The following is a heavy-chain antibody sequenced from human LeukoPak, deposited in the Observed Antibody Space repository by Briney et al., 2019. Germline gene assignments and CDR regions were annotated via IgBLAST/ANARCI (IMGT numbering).Heavy chain of an antibody. CDR3: ARKYNYVFDY. CDR2: INSDGTTT. V-gene: IGHV3-74*01. D-gene: IGHD5-18*01. CDR1: GFTFSSYW. J-gene: IGHJ4*02. Sequence: GGSLRLSCAASGFTFSSYWMSWVRQAPGEGLAWVSRINSDGTTTTYADSVKGRFTISRDNAKNTLYLQMDSLRAEDTAVYYCARKYNYVFDYWGQGTLVTVSS.